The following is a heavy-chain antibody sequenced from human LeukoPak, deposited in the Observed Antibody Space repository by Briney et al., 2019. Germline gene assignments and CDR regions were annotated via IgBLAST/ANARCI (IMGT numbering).Heavy chain of an antibody. CDR1: GFTFSTYS. V-gene: IGHV3-48*01. J-gene: IGHJ4*02. Sequence: GGSLRLSCAASGFTFSTYSMNWVRQAPGKGLEWVSYISSGSSAIYYADSVKGRFTISRDNANNSLSLQMNSLRAEDTAVYYCAKEGRYNWNDGVSGYFDYWGQGTLVTVSS. CDR2: ISSGSSAI. D-gene: IGHD1-20*01. CDR3: AKEGRYNWNDGVSGYFDY.